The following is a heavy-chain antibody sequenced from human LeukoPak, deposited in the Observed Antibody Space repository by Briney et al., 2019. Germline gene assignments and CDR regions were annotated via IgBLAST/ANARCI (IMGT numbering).Heavy chain of an antibody. Sequence: GGSLRLSCAASGFTFSSYAMSWVRQAPGKGLEWVSAISGSGGSTYYADSVKGRFTISRDNSKNTLYLQMNSLRAEDTAVYYCAKKGERTTGKLTWFDPWGQGTLVTVSS. CDR2: ISGSGGST. J-gene: IGHJ5*02. V-gene: IGHV3-23*01. D-gene: IGHD1-1*01. CDR3: AKKGERTTGKLTWFDP. CDR1: GFTFSSYA.